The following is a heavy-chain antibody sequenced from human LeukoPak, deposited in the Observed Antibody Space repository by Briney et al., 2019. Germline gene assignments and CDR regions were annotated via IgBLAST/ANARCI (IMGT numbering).Heavy chain of an antibody. J-gene: IGHJ6*02. Sequence: GGSLRLSCAASGFTFDDYAMHWVRQAPGKGLEWVSGISWNSGSIGYADSVKGRFTISRDNAKNSLYLQMNSLRAEDTALYYCAKDISASGFGEPTYYYCGMDVWGQGTTVTVSS. D-gene: IGHD3-10*01. V-gene: IGHV3-9*01. CDR3: AKDISASGFGEPTYYYCGMDV. CDR1: GFTFDDYA. CDR2: ISWNSGSI.